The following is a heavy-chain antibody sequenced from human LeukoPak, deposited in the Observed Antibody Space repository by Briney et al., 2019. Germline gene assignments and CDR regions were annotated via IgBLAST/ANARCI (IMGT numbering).Heavy chain of an antibody. J-gene: IGHJ6*03. CDR2: IIPIFGTA. Sequence: SVKVSCKASGYTFTSYDINWVRQAPGQGLEWMGRIIPIFGTANYAQKFQGRVTITADESTSTAYMELSSLRSEDTAVYYCARSPVDPPYYYYYMDVWGKGTTVTVSS. CDR1: GYTFTSYD. CDR3: ARSPVDPPYYYYYMDV. V-gene: IGHV1-69*13.